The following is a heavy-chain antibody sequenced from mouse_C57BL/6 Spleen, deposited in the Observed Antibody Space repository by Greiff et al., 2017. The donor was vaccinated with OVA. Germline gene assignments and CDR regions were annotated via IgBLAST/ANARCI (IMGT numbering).Heavy chain of an antibody. CDR1: GYTFTDYY. J-gene: IGHJ2*01. CDR3: AREKDGYHFDY. CDR2: INPYNGGT. Sequence: VQLKQSGPVLVKPGASVKMSCKASGYTFTDYYMNWVKQSHGKSLEWIGVINPYNGGTSYNQKFKGKATLTVDKSSSTAYMELNSLTSEDSAVYYCAREKDGYHFDYWGQGTTLTVSS. D-gene: IGHD2-3*01. V-gene: IGHV1-19*01.